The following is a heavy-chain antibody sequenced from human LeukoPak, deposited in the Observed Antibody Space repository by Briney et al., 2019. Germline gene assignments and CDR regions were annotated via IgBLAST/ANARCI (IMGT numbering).Heavy chain of an antibody. D-gene: IGHD6-13*01. J-gene: IGHJ4*02. CDR2: IYYSGST. V-gene: IGHV4-31*03. Sequence: SETLSLTCTVSGGSIGSGGYYWSWIRQHPGKGLEWIGYIYYSGSTYYNPSLKSRVTISVDTSKNQFSLKLSSVTAADTAVYYCARKYGRWYYFDYWGQGTLVTVSS. CDR3: ARKYGRWYYFDY. CDR1: GGSIGSGGYY.